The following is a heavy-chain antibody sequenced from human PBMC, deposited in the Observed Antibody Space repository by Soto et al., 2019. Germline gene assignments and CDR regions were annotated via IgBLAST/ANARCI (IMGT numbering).Heavy chain of an antibody. CDR3: ATGSFTSTGGRIGYHYNAMDV. V-gene: IGHV1-69*13. Sequence: SVKVSCKSSGGTFSSHSINWVRQAPGQGXEWMGGIIPIFGPANFAKKFQGRVTITADESTTTAYMELSSLTSEDTAVYYCATGSFTSTGGRIGYHYNAMDVWGQGTTVTVSS. D-gene: IGHD1-1*01. J-gene: IGHJ6*02. CDR2: IIPIFGPA. CDR1: GGTFSSHS.